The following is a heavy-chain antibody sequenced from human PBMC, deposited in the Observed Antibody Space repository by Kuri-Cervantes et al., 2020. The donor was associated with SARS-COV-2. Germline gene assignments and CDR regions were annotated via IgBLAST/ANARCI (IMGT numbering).Heavy chain of an antibody. V-gene: IGHV3-21*01. CDR2: ISSSSSYI. CDR3: ARDPPRYCSSTSRYTARADPIYGMDV. J-gene: IGHJ6*02. D-gene: IGHD2-2*02. Sequence: GESLKISCAASGFTFSSYAMHWVRQAPGKGLEWVSSISSSSSYIYYADSVKGRFTISRDNAKNSLYLQMNSLRAEDTAVYYCARDPPRYCSSTSRYTARADPIYGMDVWGQGTTVTVSS. CDR1: GFTFSSYA.